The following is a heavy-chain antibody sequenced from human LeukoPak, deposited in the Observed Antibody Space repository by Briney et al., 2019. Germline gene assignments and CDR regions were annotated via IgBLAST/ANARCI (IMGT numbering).Heavy chain of an antibody. J-gene: IGHJ4*02. V-gene: IGHV1-18*01. CDR1: GYTFSSYG. CDR2: ISGYNGNT. D-gene: IGHD3-16*01. CDR3: ARDLGYITDY. Sequence: GASVKVSCKASGYTFSSYGIAWVRQAPGQGLEWMGWISGYNGNTNYAQKLQGRVSMTTDTSTTTAYMELRSLTSDDTALYYCARDLGYITDYWGQGTLVTVSS.